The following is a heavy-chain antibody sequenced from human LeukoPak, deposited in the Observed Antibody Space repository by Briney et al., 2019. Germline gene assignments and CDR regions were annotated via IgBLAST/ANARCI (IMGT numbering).Heavy chain of an antibody. V-gene: IGHV4-59*11. CDR1: GGSISSHY. CDR3: ARDDFYSPFDY. J-gene: IGHJ4*02. Sequence: SETLSLTCTVSGGSISSHYWSWIRQPPGKGLKWIGYIYYSGSTNYNPSLKSRVTISVDTSKNQFSLKLSSVTAADTAVYYCARDDFYSPFDYWGQGTLVTVSS. D-gene: IGHD2-21*02. CDR2: IYYSGST.